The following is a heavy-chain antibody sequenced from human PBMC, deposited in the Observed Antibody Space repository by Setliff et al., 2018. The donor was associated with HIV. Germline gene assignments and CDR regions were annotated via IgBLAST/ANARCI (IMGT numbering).Heavy chain of an antibody. V-gene: IGHV1-8*02. D-gene: IGHD3-22*01. J-gene: IGHJ4*02. CDR1: GYTFSNYD. CDR3: ATGRDSSGYYFLADY. CDR2: MNPNSGNT. Sequence: ASVKVSCKASGYTFSNYDINWVRQATGQGLEWMGWMNPNSGNTGYAQKFQGRVTMTRDTSSSTAYMELSRLRSDDTAVYYCATGRDSSGYYFLADYWGRGTLVTVSS.